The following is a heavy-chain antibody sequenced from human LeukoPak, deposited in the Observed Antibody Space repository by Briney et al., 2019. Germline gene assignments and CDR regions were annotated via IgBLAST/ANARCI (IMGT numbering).Heavy chain of an antibody. D-gene: IGHD6-13*01. J-gene: IGHJ5*02. CDR3: ARHDSYSSSFPYNWFDP. CDR2: IIPIFGTA. CDR1: GGTFSSYA. V-gene: IGHV1-69*06. Sequence: ASVKVSCKASGGTFSSYAISWVRQAPGQGLEWMGEIIPIFGTANYAQKFQGRVTITADKSTSTAYMELSSLRSEDTAVYFCARHDSYSSSFPYNWFDPWGQGTLVTVSS.